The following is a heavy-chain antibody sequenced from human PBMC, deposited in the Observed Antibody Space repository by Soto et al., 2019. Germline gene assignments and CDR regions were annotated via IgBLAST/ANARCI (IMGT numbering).Heavy chain of an antibody. CDR3: AKAVRRYSYGYFDY. Sequence: EVQLVESGGGLVQPGRSLRLSCAASGFTFDDYAMHWVRQAPGKGLEWVSGISWNSGSIGYADSVKGRFTISRDNAKNSLYLQMNSLRAEDTALYYCAKAVRRYSYGYFDYWGQGTLVTVSS. CDR1: GFTFDDYA. D-gene: IGHD5-18*01. J-gene: IGHJ4*02. CDR2: ISWNSGSI. V-gene: IGHV3-9*01.